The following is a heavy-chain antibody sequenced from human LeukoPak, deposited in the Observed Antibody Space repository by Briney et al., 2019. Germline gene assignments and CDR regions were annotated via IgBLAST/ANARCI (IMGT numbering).Heavy chain of an antibody. D-gene: IGHD1-26*01. CDR2: ISSSSSYI. CDR1: GFPFSSYE. J-gene: IGHJ4*02. CDR3: ARAKGSLVGATDY. V-gene: IGHV3-21*01. Sequence: PGGSLRLSCAASGFPFSSYEMNWVRQAPGKGLEWVSSISSSSSYIYYADSVKGRFTISRDNAKNSLYLQMNSLRAEDTAVYYCARAKGSLVGATDYWGQGTLVTVSS.